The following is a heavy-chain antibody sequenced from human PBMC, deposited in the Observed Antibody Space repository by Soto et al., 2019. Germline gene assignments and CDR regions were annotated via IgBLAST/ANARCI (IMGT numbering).Heavy chain of an antibody. D-gene: IGHD3-9*01. J-gene: IGHJ5*02. CDR2: IYYSGST. CDR3: AAHVYDILTADWFDP. CDR1: GDSITSNSYF. Sequence: SETLSLTCTVSGDSITSNSYFWAWIRQPPGKGLEWIGSIYYSGSTYYNPSLKSRVTISVDRSKNQFSLKLSSVTAADTAVYYCAAHVYDILTADWFDPWGQGTLVTVSS. V-gene: IGHV4-39*07.